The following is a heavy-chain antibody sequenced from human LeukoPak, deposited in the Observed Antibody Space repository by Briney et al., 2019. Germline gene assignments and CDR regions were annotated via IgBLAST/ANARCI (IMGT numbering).Heavy chain of an antibody. V-gene: IGHV7-4-1*02. D-gene: IGHD6-13*01. CDR1: GYTFASYA. J-gene: IGHJ4*02. CDR3: ARESIAAATNRAFDY. CDR2: INTNTGNP. Sequence: ASVKVSRKASGYTFASYAMNWVRQAPGQGLEWMGWINTNTGNPTYAQGFTGRFVFSLDTSVSTAYLQISSLKAEDTAVYYCARESIAAATNRAFDYWGQGTLVTVSS.